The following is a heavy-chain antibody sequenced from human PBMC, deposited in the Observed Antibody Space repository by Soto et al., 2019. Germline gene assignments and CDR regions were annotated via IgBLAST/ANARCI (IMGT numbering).Heavy chain of an antibody. CDR2: ISGSGGST. Sequence: LRLSCAASGFTFSSYAMSWVRQAPGKGLEWVSAISGSGGSTYYADSVKGRFTISRDNSKNTLCLQMNSLRAEDTAVYYCARLGGEVYYYYGMDVWGKGTTVTVSS. V-gene: IGHV3-23*01. J-gene: IGHJ6*04. CDR1: GFTFSSYA. D-gene: IGHD3-16*01. CDR3: ARLGGEVYYYYGMDV.